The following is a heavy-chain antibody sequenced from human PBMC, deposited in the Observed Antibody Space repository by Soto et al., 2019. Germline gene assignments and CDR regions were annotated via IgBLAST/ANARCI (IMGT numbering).Heavy chain of an antibody. V-gene: IGHV4-59*01. Sequence: SETLSLTCTVSGGSISSYYWSWIRQPPGKGLEWIGYIYYSGSTNYNPSLKSRVTISVDTSKNQFSLKLSSVTAADTAVYYCASLYGDYDYWGQGTLVTVSS. CDR1: GGSISSYY. J-gene: IGHJ4*02. CDR3: ASLYGDYDY. D-gene: IGHD4-17*01. CDR2: IYYSGST.